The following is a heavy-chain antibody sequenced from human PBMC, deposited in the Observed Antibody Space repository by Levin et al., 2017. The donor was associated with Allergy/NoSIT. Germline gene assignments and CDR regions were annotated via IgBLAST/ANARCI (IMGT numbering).Heavy chain of an antibody. D-gene: IGHD3-10*01. CDR3: ARDRDMLRGVAPYYYGMDV. Sequence: GGSLRLSCAASGFTFSNYEMNWVRQAPGKGLEWVSYISSSGSTIYYTDSVKGRFTISRDNTKNSLYLQMDSLGVEDTAVYYCARDRDMLRGVAPYYYGMDVWGQGTTVTVSS. CDR2: ISSSGSTI. V-gene: IGHV3-48*03. CDR1: GFTFSNYE. J-gene: IGHJ6*02.